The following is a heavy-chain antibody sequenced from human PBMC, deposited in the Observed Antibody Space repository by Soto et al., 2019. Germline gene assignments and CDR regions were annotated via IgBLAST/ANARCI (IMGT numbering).Heavy chain of an antibody. J-gene: IGHJ3*02. CDR1: GFTFSSYA. V-gene: IGHV3-23*01. Sequence: GGSLRLSCAASGFTFSSYAMSWVRQAPGKGLEWVSGISDSGGSTYYADSVKGRFTISRDNSKNTLYLQMNSLRAEDTAVYYCAKSPRYFGGSAFDIWGQGTMVTVSS. CDR3: AKSPRYFGGSAFDI. D-gene: IGHD3-9*01. CDR2: ISDSGGST.